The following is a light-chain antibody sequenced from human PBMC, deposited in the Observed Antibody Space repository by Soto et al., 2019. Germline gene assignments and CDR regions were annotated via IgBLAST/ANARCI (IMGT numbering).Light chain of an antibody. CDR2: GAS. CDR3: QQYNNWPPTPWT. Sequence: EIVMTQSPATLSVSPGERATLSCRASRGVSGNLAWYQQKPGQAPRLLTYGASTRATGIPARFSGSGSGTEFTLTISSLQSEDFAVYYCQQYNNWPPTPWTFGQGTKVEIK. CDR1: RGVSGN. J-gene: IGKJ1*01. V-gene: IGKV3-15*01.